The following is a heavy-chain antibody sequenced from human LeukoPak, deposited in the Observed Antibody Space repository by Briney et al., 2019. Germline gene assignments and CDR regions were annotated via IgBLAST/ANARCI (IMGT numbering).Heavy chain of an antibody. Sequence: GGSLRLSCAASGFTFSSYWMSWVRQAPGKGLEWVANIKQVGSEKYYVDSVKGRFTISRDNAKNSLYLQMNSLRAEDTAVYYCARDIRLMVRGVADYYYYGMDVWGQGTTVTVSS. CDR3: ARDIRLMVRGVADYYYYGMDV. J-gene: IGHJ6*02. CDR2: IKQVGSEK. CDR1: GFTFSSYW. D-gene: IGHD3-10*01. V-gene: IGHV3-7*01.